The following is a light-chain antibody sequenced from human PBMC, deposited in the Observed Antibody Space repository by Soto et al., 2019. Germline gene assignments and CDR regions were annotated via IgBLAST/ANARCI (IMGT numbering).Light chain of an antibody. J-gene: IGLJ1*01. Sequence: SYELTQPPSVSVSPVQTASITCSGDKLGDKYACWYQQKPGQSPVLVIYQDSKRPSGIPERFSGSNSGNTATLTISGTQAMDEADYYCQAWDSSTLYVFGTGTKLTVL. V-gene: IGLV3-1*01. CDR1: KLGDKY. CDR3: QAWDSSTLYV. CDR2: QDS.